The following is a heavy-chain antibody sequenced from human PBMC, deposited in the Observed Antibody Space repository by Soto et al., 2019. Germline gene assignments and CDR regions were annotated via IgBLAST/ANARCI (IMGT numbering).Heavy chain of an antibody. CDR1: GFTFSRYG. D-gene: IGHD2-2*01. CDR3: AKGQGEYQVLAKYYFDN. V-gene: IGHV3-23*01. J-gene: IGHJ4*02. Sequence: GGSLRLSCAASGFTFSRYGMNWVRQAPGKGLEWVSAISGSGSTTYYADSVRGRFTISRDNSKHTLYLQMNSLRAEDSALYYCAKGQGEYQVLAKYYFDNWGQGTLVTVSS. CDR2: ISGSGSTT.